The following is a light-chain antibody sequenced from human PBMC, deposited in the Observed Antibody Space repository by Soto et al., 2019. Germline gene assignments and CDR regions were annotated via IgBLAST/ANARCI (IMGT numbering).Light chain of an antibody. V-gene: IGKV1-5*01. Sequence: DSQMTQSTSTLSASVGDRVTITCRASQSISSWLAWYQQKPGKAPKLLIYDASSLESGVPSRFSGSGSGTEFTLTISSLQPDDFATYYCQQYNSYSWTFGQGTKVDI. CDR2: DAS. CDR3: QQYNSYSWT. J-gene: IGKJ1*01. CDR1: QSISSW.